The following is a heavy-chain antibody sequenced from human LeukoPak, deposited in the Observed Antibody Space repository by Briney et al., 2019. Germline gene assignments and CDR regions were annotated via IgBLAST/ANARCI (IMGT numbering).Heavy chain of an antibody. CDR2: ISWNSGSI. V-gene: IGHV3-9*01. CDR3: VKDSGEFDAFDI. J-gene: IGHJ3*02. Sequence: GRSLRLSCAASGFTFDDYAMHWVRQAPGKGLEWVSGISWNSGSIGYADSVKGRFTISRDNAKNSLYLQMNSLRAEDTALYYCVKDSGEFDAFDIWGQGTMVTVSS. D-gene: IGHD3-10*01. CDR1: GFTFDDYA.